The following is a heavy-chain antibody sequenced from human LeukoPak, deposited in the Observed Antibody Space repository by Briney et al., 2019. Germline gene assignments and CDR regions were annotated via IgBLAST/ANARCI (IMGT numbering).Heavy chain of an antibody. CDR2: INHSGST. D-gene: IGHD4-17*01. CDR3: ARGPTVTTTGRYFDY. J-gene: IGHJ4*02. Sequence: SETLSLTCAVYGGSFSGYYWSWIRQPPRKGLEWIGEINHSGSTNYNPSLKSRVTISVDTSKNQFSLKLSSVTAADTAVYYCARGPTVTTTGRYFDYWGQGTLVTVSS. CDR1: GGSFSGYY. V-gene: IGHV4-34*01.